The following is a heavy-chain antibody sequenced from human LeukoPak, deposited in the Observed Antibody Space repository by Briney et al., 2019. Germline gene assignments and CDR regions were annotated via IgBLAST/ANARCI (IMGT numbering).Heavy chain of an antibody. CDR3: ARVAGLNIHYFDC. V-gene: IGHV1-18*01. D-gene: IGHD1/OR15-1a*01. CDR2: ISAYNGDT. J-gene: IGHJ4*02. Sequence: ASVKVSCKASGYTFTSYGISWVRQAPGQGLGGMGWISAYNGDTNYAQKLQGRVTRTTSTSTSTAYMELRSLRSDDTAVYDCARVAGLNIHYFDCGGQGTLVTVSS. CDR1: GYTFTSYG.